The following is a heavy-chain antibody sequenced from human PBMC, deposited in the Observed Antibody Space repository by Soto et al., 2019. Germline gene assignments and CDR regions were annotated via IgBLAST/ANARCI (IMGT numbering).Heavy chain of an antibody. CDR3: ARVKTPGYSGIYAGFDI. Sequence: EVQLVESGGGLVKPGGSLGLACAASGFTLSTYSMNWVRQAPGKGLEWVSYITTGSNYMYYADSVKGPFTISRDDAKNSLFLQMNSLRAEDTAVYYCARVKTPGYSGIYAGFDIWGQGTMVTVSS. J-gene: IGHJ3*02. V-gene: IGHV3-21*01. CDR1: GFTLSTYS. CDR2: ITTGSNYM. D-gene: IGHD5-12*01.